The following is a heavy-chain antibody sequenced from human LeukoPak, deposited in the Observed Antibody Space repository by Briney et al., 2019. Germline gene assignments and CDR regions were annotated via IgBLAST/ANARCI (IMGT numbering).Heavy chain of an antibody. CDR3: ARPYCSSTSCYGYFQH. Sequence: GESLKISCKGSGYSLTSYWIGWVRQMPGKGLEWMGIIYPGDSDTRYSPSFQGQVTISADKSISTAYLQWSSLKASDTAMYYCARPYCSSTSCYGYFQHWGQGTLVTVSS. D-gene: IGHD2-2*01. V-gene: IGHV5-51*01. J-gene: IGHJ1*01. CDR2: IYPGDSDT. CDR1: GYSLTSYW.